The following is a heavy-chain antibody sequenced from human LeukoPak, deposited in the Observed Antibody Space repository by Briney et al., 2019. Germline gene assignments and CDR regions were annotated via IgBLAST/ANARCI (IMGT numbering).Heavy chain of an antibody. J-gene: IGHJ6*02. Sequence: GGSLRLSCAASGFTFSNAWMNWVRQAPGKGLEWVSYISSSGSTIYYADSVKGRFTISRDNAKNSLYLQMNSLRAEDTAVYYCARIPPPYGDYVSYYYYGMDVWGQGTTVTVSS. V-gene: IGHV3-48*04. D-gene: IGHD4-17*01. CDR1: GFTFSNAW. CDR2: ISSSGSTI. CDR3: ARIPPPYGDYVSYYYYGMDV.